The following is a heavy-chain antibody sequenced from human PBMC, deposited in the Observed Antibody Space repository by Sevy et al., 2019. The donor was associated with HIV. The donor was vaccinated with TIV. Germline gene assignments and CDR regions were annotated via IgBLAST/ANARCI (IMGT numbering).Heavy chain of an antibody. J-gene: IGHJ5*02. Sequence: GGSLRLSCAASGFSFSRYFMHWVRQAPGEGLVWVSRINSDGSTTNYADSVEGRFIVSIDNAKKTLYLELHSLRVEDTATYYCARDTLGYGGNPNLDLDLWGQGTLVTVSS. V-gene: IGHV3-74*01. D-gene: IGHD4-17*01. CDR2: INSDGSTT. CDR3: ARDTLGYGGNPNLDLDL. CDR1: GFSFSRYF.